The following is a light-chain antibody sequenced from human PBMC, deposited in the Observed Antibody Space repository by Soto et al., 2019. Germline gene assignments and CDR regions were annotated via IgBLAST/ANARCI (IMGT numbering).Light chain of an antibody. J-gene: IGKJ2*01. CDR2: AAS. CDR1: QSISSY. CDR3: QQSYSTPPYT. Sequence: DIQMTQSPSSLSASVGDRVTITCRASQSISSYVNWYQQKPEKAPKLLIYAASSLQSGVPSRFSGSGSGTDFTLTISSLQPEDFATYYCQQSYSTPPYTFGQGTKLEIK. V-gene: IGKV1-39*01.